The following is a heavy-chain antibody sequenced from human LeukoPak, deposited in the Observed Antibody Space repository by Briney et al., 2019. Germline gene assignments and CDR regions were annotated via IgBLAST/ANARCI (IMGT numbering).Heavy chain of an antibody. Sequence: ASLKASSTASGYTFTGYNMHRVRQAPGQGLEWMGWINPNSGGTNYAQKFQGRVTMTRDTSISTAYMELSRLRSNDTAVYYCARDVELERIPHWGQGTLVTVSS. CDR1: GYTFTGYN. J-gene: IGHJ4*02. D-gene: IGHD1-1*01. V-gene: IGHV1-2*02. CDR2: INPNSGGT. CDR3: ARDVELERIPH.